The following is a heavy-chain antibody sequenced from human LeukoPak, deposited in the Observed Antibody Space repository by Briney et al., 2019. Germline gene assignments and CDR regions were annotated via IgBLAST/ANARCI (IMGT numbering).Heavy chain of an antibody. D-gene: IGHD1-26*01. Sequence: PGGSLRLSCAASGFTVSSNYMSWVRQAPGKGLEWVSVIYSGGTIYYADSVKGRFTTSRDNAKNSLYLQMNSLRAEDTAVYYCARVVDDAFDIWGQGTMVTVSS. V-gene: IGHV3-53*01. CDR3: ARVVDDAFDI. CDR2: IYSGGTI. J-gene: IGHJ3*02. CDR1: GFTVSSNY.